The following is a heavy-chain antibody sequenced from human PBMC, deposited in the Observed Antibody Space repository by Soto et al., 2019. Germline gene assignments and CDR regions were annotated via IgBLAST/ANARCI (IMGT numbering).Heavy chain of an antibody. CDR2: ISAYNGNT. V-gene: IGHV1-18*01. CDR1: GYTFTSYG. D-gene: IGHD6-19*01. J-gene: IGHJ3*02. Sequence: EASVKVSCKASGYTFTSYGISWVRQAPGQGLEWMGWISAYNGNTNYAQKLQGRVTMTTDTSTSTAYMELRSLRSDDTAVYYCARNKMGGLDDGVPNAFDIWGQGTMVTVSS. CDR3: ARNKMGGLDDGVPNAFDI.